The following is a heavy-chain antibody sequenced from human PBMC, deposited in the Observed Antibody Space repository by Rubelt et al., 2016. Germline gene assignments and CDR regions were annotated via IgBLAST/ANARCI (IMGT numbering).Heavy chain of an antibody. CDR3: ATSEGMDSFYALDV. V-gene: IGHV3-7*03. J-gene: IGHJ6*02. CDR1: GGSFSGYY. Sequence: VQLQQWGAGLLKPSETLSLTCAVYGGSFSGYYWSWIRQPPGKGLEWVANIKHDGSEKYYVDSVKGRFTISRDNSRNTLFLQMNNLRGDDTAVYYCATSEGMDSFYALDVWGQGTTVTVSS. CDR2: IKHDGSEK. D-gene: IGHD2/OR15-2a*01.